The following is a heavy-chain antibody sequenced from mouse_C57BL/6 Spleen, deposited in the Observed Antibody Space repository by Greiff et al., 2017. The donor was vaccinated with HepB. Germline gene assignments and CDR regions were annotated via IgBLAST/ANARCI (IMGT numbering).Heavy chain of an antibody. Sequence: QVQLQQPGAELVMPGASVKLSCKASGYTFTSYWIHWVKQRPGQGLEWIGEIDPSDSYTNYNQKFKGKSTLTVDKSSSTAYMQLSSLTSEDSAVYYWARTRGYDGYYGDWYFDVWGTGTTVTVSS. V-gene: IGHV1-69*01. CDR1: GYTFTSYW. CDR2: IDPSDSYT. J-gene: IGHJ1*03. D-gene: IGHD2-3*01. CDR3: ARTRGYDGYYGDWYFDV.